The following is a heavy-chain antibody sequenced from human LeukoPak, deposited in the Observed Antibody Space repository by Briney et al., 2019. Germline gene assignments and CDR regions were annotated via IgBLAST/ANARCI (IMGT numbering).Heavy chain of an antibody. CDR3: ARSHNYYDNSGYLY. J-gene: IGHJ4*02. V-gene: IGHV3-74*01. Sequence: GGSLRLSCAASGFTFTAYWMHWVRQTPGKGLVWVARTNRDDSITDYAGSVKGRFTISRDNAKNTLYLQMNSLSAEDSAVYYCARSHNYYDNSGYLYWGQGTLVTVSS. CDR2: TNRDDSIT. D-gene: IGHD3-22*01. CDR1: GFTFTAYW.